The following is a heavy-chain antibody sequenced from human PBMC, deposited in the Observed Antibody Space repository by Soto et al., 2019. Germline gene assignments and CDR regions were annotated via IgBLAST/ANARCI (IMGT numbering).Heavy chain of an antibody. D-gene: IGHD2-15*01. J-gene: IGHJ4*03. CDR3: ARVVLSITRGAFDY. Sequence: QVQLQESGPGLVKPSGTLSLTCAVSGGSISSSHWWTWVRQSTGKGLEYIGEISHSGTSNSNPSLKSRVTRSVDRSKHHFSLTLPSVTAADTSVYYCARVVLSITRGAFDYWGQGTPVIVSS. V-gene: IGHV4-4*02. CDR1: GGSISSSHW. CDR2: ISHSGTS.